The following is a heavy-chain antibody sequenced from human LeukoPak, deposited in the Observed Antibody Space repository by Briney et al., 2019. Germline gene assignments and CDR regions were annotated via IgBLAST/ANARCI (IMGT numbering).Heavy chain of an antibody. CDR3: ARIRGLDY. D-gene: IGHD1-26*01. CDR2: IKQDGSES. J-gene: IGHJ4*02. CDR1: GFSFSSYW. V-gene: IGHV3-7*03. Sequence: GGSLRLSCAASGFSFSSYWMTWARQAPGKGLEWVANIKQDGSESHYVDSVKGRFTISRDNAKNLLYLQMNSLRAEDTAVYYCARIRGLDYWGQGTLVTVSS.